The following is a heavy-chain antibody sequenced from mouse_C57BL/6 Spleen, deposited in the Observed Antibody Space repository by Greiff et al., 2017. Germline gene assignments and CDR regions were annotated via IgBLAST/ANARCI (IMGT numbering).Heavy chain of an antibody. CDR2: ISYDGSN. CDR1: GYSITSGYY. Sequence: DVKLQESGPGLVKPSQSLSLTCSVTGYSITSGYYWNWIRQFPGNKLEWMGYISYDGSNNYNPSLKNRISITRDTSKNQFFLKLNSVTTEDTATYYCARDYYGSSFTTWFAYWGQGTLVTVSA. V-gene: IGHV3-6*01. CDR3: ARDYYGSSFTTWFAY. D-gene: IGHD1-1*01. J-gene: IGHJ3*01.